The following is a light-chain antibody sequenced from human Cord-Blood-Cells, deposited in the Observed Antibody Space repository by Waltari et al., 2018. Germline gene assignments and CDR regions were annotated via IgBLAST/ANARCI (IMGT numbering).Light chain of an antibody. V-gene: IGLV1-40*02. CDR2: GNS. CDR1: ISSIGAGHG. CDR3: QSYDSSLSGSV. Sequence: SVFAQPPSPSGAAGQPVSIACTGSISSIGAGHGVHWYQQLPGTAPKLLIYGNSNRPSGVPDRFSGSKSGTSASLAITGLQAEDEADYYCQSYDSSLSGSVFGGGTKLTVL. J-gene: IGLJ3*02.